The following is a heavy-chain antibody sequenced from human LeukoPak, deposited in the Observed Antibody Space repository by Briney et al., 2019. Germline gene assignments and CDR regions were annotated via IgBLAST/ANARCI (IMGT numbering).Heavy chain of an antibody. V-gene: IGHV4-59*01. D-gene: IGHD3-22*01. CDR3: ARAPDSSGYYGYHDAFDI. CDR1: GGSISSYY. CDR2: IYYSGST. Sequence: SETLSLTCAVYGGSISSYYWSWIRQPPGKGLEWIGYIYYSGSTNYNPSLKSRVTISVDTSKNQFSLKLSSVTAADTAVYYCARAPDSSGYYGYHDAFDIWGQGTMVTVSS. J-gene: IGHJ3*02.